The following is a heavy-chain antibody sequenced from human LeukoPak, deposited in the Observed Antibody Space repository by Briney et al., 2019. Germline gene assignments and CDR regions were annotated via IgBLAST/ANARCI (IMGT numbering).Heavy chain of an antibody. J-gene: IGHJ4*02. D-gene: IGHD5-12*01. Sequence: SQTLSLTCAISGDSVSSNNAGWNWIRQSPSRGLEWLGRTYYRSKWYHDYAVSVKSRIIISPDTSKNQFSLQLNSVTPEDTAMYYCARDPAGLNRGYDGFDYWGQGTLVTVSS. CDR2: TYYRSKWYH. CDR3: ARDPAGLNRGYDGFDY. V-gene: IGHV6-1*01. CDR1: GDSVSSNNAG.